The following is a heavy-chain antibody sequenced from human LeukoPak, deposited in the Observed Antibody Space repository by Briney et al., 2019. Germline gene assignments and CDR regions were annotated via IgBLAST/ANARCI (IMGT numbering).Heavy chain of an antibody. Sequence: ASVKVSCKASGYTFTSYDINWVRQATGQGLEWMGWMNPNSGNTGYAQKFQGRVTMTRNTSISTAYMELSSLRSEDTAVYYCARDRSSGWYVPYYYYYMDVWGKGTTVTVSS. CDR3: ARDRSSGWYVPYYYYYMDV. J-gene: IGHJ6*03. V-gene: IGHV1-8*01. CDR1: GYTFTSYD. D-gene: IGHD6-19*01. CDR2: MNPNSGNT.